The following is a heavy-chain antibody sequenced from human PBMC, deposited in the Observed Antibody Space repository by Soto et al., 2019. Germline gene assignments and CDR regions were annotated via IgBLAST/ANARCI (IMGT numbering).Heavy chain of an antibody. J-gene: IGHJ4*01. Sequence: PWGSLRLSWAASGFTFNSYAISWVRHAPGKGLEWVSAISGSGRSTYYADSGRGRFTISRGKSKNTLDLHMNSLRAEDTAVCNCPKKVYSSGWYRQALDYGGPGTLVTVYS. D-gene: IGHD6-19*01. CDR2: ISGSGRST. V-gene: IGHV3-23*01. CDR3: PKKVYSSGWYRQALDY. CDR1: GFTFNSYA.